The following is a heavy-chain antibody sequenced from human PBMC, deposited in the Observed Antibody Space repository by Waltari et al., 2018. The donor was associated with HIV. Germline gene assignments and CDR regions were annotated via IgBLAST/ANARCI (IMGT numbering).Heavy chain of an antibody. CDR1: GGSVSSSSFF. Sequence: QLQLQESGPGLVKPSAPLSLTCHVSGGSVSSSSFFWGWIRQPPGKGLEWIGRIYYTGRAYYNPSLKSRVTISVDTSKNQFSLKVTSVTAADTAVYYCARHALRVGAAYWNFDLWGRGTLVTVSS. J-gene: IGHJ2*01. V-gene: IGHV4-39*01. D-gene: IGHD1-26*01. CDR3: ARHALRVGAAYWNFDL. CDR2: IYYTGRA.